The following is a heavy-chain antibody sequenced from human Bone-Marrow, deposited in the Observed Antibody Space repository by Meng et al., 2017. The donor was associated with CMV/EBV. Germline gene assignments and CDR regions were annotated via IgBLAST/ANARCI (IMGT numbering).Heavy chain of an antibody. Sequence: ASVKVSCKASGYTFTSYDVNWVRHATGQGLEWMGWMNPNSGNTGYAQEFQGRVTMTRNTSVSTAYMEQSSLRSEDTAVYYCTLAHCSSTSCYGNWFDPWGQGTLVTVSS. CDR3: TLAHCSSTSCYGNWFDP. V-gene: IGHV1-8*01. CDR2: MNPNSGNT. J-gene: IGHJ5*02. CDR1: GYTFTSYD. D-gene: IGHD2-2*01.